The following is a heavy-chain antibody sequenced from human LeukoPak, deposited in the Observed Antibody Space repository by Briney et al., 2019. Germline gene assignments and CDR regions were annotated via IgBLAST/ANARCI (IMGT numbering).Heavy chain of an antibody. Sequence: GRSLRLSCAASGFTFSSYGMHWVRQAPGKGLEWVAVIWYDGSNKYYADSVKGRFTISRDNSKNTLYLQMNSLRAEDTAVYYCAREGYGDKAFDIWGQGTMVTVSS. D-gene: IGHD4-17*01. CDR2: IWYDGSNK. J-gene: IGHJ3*02. CDR1: GFTFSSYG. V-gene: IGHV3-33*01. CDR3: AREGYGDKAFDI.